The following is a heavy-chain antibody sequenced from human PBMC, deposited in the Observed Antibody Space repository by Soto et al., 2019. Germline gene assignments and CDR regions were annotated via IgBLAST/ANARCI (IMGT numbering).Heavy chain of an antibody. D-gene: IGHD3-22*01. V-gene: IGHV3-23*01. CDR3: APRNYYDSRGYYYYYFDF. Sequence: PGGSLRLSCAYSGFTFRNQAMSWVRQASGKGLEWVSGISGSGGTYYADSVKGRFIVSRDNSKNTLYLQMNSLRAEDTAVYYCAPRNYYDSRGYYYYYFDFWGQGTLVTVSS. J-gene: IGHJ4*02. CDR2: ISGSGGT. CDR1: GFTFRNQA.